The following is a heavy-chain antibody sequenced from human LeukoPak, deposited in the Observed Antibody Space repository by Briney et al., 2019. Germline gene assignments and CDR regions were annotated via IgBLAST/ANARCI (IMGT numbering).Heavy chain of an antibody. CDR1: GGTFSSYA. CDR2: IIPIFGTA. CDR3: ARDWYYGSGSYNTNWFDP. Sequence: ASVKVSCKASGGTFSSYAISWVRQAPGQGLEWMGGIIPIFGTANYAQKFQGRVTITADESTSTAYMELSSLRSEDTAVYYCARDWYYGSGSYNTNWFDPWGQGTLVTVSS. V-gene: IGHV1-69*13. J-gene: IGHJ5*02. D-gene: IGHD3-10*01.